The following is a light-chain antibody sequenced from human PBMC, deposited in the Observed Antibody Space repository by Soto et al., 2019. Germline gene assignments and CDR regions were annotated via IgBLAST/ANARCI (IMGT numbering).Light chain of an antibody. CDR2: DAS. CDR3: QDYSPYSWT. V-gene: IGKV1-5*01. Sequence: DIQITQSPSTLSASVGDTVTITCRASENISSWLAWYQEKPGKAPNLLIYDASSLESGVPSRFSGSGSGTEFTLTISSLQPDDFATYYCQDYSPYSWTFGQGTKVDIK. CDR1: ENISSW. J-gene: IGKJ1*01.